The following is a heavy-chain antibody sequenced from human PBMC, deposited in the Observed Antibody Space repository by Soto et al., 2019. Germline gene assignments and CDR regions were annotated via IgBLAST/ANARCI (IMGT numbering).Heavy chain of an antibody. CDR2: INPSGGST. D-gene: IGHD6-13*01. J-gene: IGHJ3*02. V-gene: IGHV1-46*01. CDR3: ANGRGIAAAEDAFDI. Sequence: QVQLVQSGAEVKKPGASVKVSCKASGYTFTSYYMHGVRQAPGQGLEWMGIINPSGGSTSYAQKFQGRVTMTRDTSTSTVYMELSSLRSEDTAVYYCANGRGIAAAEDAFDIWGQGTMVTVSS. CDR1: GYTFTSYY.